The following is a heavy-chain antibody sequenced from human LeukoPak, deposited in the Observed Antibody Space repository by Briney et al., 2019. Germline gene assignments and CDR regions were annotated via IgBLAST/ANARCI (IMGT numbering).Heavy chain of an antibody. J-gene: IGHJ5*02. CDR1: GVSFSGYY. CDR3: ARGPSGVVPAAIGGCWFDP. CDR2: INHSGST. V-gene: IGHV4-34*01. Sequence: SETLSLTCAVYGVSFSGYYWSWIRQPPGKGLEWIGEINHSGSTNYNPSLKSRVTISVDTSKNQFSLKLSSVTAADTAVYYCARGPSGVVPAAIGGCWFDPWGQGTLVTVSS. D-gene: IGHD2-2*01.